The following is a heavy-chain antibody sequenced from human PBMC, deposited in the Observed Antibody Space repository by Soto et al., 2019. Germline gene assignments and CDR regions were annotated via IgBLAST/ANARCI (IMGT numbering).Heavy chain of an antibody. CDR3: ARAESGGEQLAAHLDY. Sequence: ASVKVSCKASGYTFTSYAMHWVRQAPGQRLEWMGWINAGNGNTKYSQKFQGRVTITRDTSASTAYMELSSLRSEDTAVYYCARAESGGEQLAAHLDYWGQGTLVTVSS. CDR2: INAGNGNT. CDR1: GYTFTSYA. D-gene: IGHD6-6*01. V-gene: IGHV1-3*01. J-gene: IGHJ4*02.